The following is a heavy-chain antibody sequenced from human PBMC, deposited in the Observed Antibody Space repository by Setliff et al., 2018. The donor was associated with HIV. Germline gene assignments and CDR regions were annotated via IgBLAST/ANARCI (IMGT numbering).Heavy chain of an antibody. J-gene: IGHJ4*02. CDR1: GNSFSGYH. Sequence: SETLSLTCNYSGNSFSGYHWNWIRQPAGKGLEWLGRIYYTGSTEYNPSLKSRLTMAMDTSKDQFSLRLVSLTTADTAVYYCARSIYGSGTYPLDVWGPGILVTVSS. CDR2: IYYTGST. D-gene: IGHD3-10*01. V-gene: IGHV4-4*07. CDR3: ARSIYGSGTYPLDV.